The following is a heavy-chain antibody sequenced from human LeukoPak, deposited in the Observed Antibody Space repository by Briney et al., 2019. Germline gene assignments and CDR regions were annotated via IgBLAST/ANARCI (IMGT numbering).Heavy chain of an antibody. V-gene: IGHV3-21*01. Sequence: GGSLRLSCAASGFTFSSYSMNWVRQAPGKGLEWVSSISCSTNYIYYADSVKGRFTISRDNAKKSMFLQMNSLRAEETAVYFCGRDRRGYYSHDYWGQGALVTVSS. CDR1: GFTFSSYS. J-gene: IGHJ4*02. CDR3: GRDRRGYYSHDY. D-gene: IGHD3-22*01. CDR2: ISCSTNYI.